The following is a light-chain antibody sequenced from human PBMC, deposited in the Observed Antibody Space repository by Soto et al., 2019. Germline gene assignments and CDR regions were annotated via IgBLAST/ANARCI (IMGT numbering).Light chain of an antibody. V-gene: IGKV4-1*01. CDR3: QQYYSTPHLT. J-gene: IGKJ4*01. CDR2: WAS. CDR1: QSVLYSSNNKNY. Sequence: DIVMTQSPDSLAVSLGERATINCKSSQSVLYSSNNKNYLAWYQQKPGQPPKLLIYWASTRESGVPDRFSGSGSGTDFTLTISILQAEDVAVYYCQQYYSTPHLTFGGGIKLEIK.